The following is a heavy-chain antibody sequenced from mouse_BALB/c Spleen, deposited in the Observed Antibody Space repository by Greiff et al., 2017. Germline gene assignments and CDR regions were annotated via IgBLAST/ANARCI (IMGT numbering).Heavy chain of an antibody. CDR1: GFSLTSYG. CDR2: IWAGGST. Sequence: VKLEESGPGLVAPSQSLSITCTVSGFSLTSYGVHWVRPPPGKGLEWLGVIWAGGSTNYNSALMSRLSISKDNSKSQVFLKMNSLQTDDTAMYYCARGDYGAWFAYWGQGTLVTVSA. J-gene: IGHJ3*01. D-gene: IGHD1-1*02. V-gene: IGHV2-9*02. CDR3: ARGDYGAWFAY.